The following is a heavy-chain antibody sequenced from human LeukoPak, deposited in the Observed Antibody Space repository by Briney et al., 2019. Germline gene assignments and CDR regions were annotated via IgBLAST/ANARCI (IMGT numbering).Heavy chain of an antibody. CDR2: ISSSGSTI. CDR3: AKDQSYSSSWYYYYGMDV. Sequence: PGGSLRLSCAASGFTFSDYYMSRIRQAPGKGLEWVSYISSSGSTIYYADSVKGRFTISRDNSKNTLYLQMNSLRAEDTAAYYRAKDQSYSSSWYYYYGMDVWGQGTTVTVSS. D-gene: IGHD6-13*01. V-gene: IGHV3-11*04. CDR1: GFTFSDYY. J-gene: IGHJ6*02.